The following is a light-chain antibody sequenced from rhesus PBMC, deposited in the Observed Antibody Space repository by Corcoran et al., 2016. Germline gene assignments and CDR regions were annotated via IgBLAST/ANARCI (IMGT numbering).Light chain of an antibody. Sequence: DIQMTQSPSSLSASVGDKVTISCHASQGISSWLAWYQQKPGKPPKPLNYAASTLETGVPSRFSGSGSGAYYTLTISNRQPEDLGTYYCQQYDDLPWTFGQGTKVEIK. CDR2: AAS. CDR3: QQYDDLPWT. V-gene: IGKV1-19*01. CDR1: QGISSW. J-gene: IGKJ1*01.